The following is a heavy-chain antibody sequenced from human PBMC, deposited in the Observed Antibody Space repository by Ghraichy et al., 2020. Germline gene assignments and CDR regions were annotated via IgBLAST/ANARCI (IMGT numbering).Heavy chain of an antibody. Sequence: SVKVSCKASGGTFSSYAISWVRQAPGQGLEWMGGIIPIFGTANYAQKFQGRVTITADDSTSTAYMELSSLRSEDTAVYYCARATRAAMVTAAYFDYWGQGTLVTVSS. J-gene: IGHJ4*02. V-gene: IGHV1-69*13. CDR1: GGTFSSYA. D-gene: IGHD5-18*01. CDR2: IIPIFGTA. CDR3: ARATRAAMVTAAYFDY.